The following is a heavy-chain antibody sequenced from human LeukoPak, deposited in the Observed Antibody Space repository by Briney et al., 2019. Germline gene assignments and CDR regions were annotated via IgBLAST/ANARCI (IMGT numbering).Heavy chain of an antibody. CDR1: GYNFNELS. D-gene: IGHD2-2*02. Sequence: ASVKVSCKVSGYNFNELSMHWVRQAPGKGLEWMGGFDPEDGETIYAQKFQGRVTMTEDTSTDTAYMELSSLRSEDTAVYYCASLSPGYCSSTSCYSLNYFDYWGQGTLVTVSS. CDR2: FDPEDGET. J-gene: IGHJ4*02. V-gene: IGHV1-24*01. CDR3: ASLSPGYCSSTSCYSLNYFDY.